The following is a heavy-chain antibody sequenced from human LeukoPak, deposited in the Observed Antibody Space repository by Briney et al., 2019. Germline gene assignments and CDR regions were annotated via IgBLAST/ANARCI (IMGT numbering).Heavy chain of an antibody. V-gene: IGHV3-11*04. CDR1: GFTFSDSY. J-gene: IGHJ4*02. D-gene: IGHD5-18*01. CDR3: ARAYNYGVTYFDY. Sequence: GGSLRLSCAASGFTFSDSYMTWVRQAPGKGVEWVAYISGSGHDINYSDSVKGRFTISRDNAKNSLYLQMNSLRAEDTAVYYCARAYNYGVTYFDYWGQGTLVTVSS. CDR2: ISGSGHDI.